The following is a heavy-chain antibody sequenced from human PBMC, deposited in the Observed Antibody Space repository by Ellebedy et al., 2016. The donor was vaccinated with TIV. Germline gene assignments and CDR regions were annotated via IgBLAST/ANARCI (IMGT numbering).Heavy chain of an antibody. Sequence: GESLKISCVASGFTFSSYWMSWVRQTPDKGLEWVAFISSDGSEKYYVGSVKGRFTISRDISKNTLYLEMNSLRGDDTAVYYCAEEGGSSRGASGMDVWGQGTTVIVSS. CDR1: GFTFSSYW. CDR2: ISSDGSEK. CDR3: AEEGGSSRGASGMDV. D-gene: IGHD6-6*01. J-gene: IGHJ6*02. V-gene: IGHV3-30*18.